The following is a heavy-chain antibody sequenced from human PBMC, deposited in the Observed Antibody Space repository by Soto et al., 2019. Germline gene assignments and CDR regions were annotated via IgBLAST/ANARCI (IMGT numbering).Heavy chain of an antibody. Sequence: PGGSLRLSCDASGFTFNFYGMHWVRQAPGKGLEWVAVISYDGSEKYYADSVRGRFTISRDNTKNTVWLQMNSLRCEDTAVYYCAKERRYSFDALDLWGQGTLVTVSS. J-gene: IGHJ3*01. D-gene: IGHD5-18*01. CDR3: AKERRYSFDALDL. CDR1: GFTFNFYG. CDR2: ISYDGSEK. V-gene: IGHV3-30*18.